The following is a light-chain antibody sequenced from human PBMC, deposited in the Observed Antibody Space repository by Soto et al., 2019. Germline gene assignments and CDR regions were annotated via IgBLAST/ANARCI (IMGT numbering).Light chain of an antibody. CDR2: EGD. CDR1: SSDVGSYNL. Sequence: QSVLTQPASVSGSLGQSITISCTGTSSDVGSYNLVSWYQQYPGKAPKLMIYEGDKRPSGVSYRFSGSKSGNTASLTISRLQAEDEADYYCCSYAGSSSFVFGGGTKVTVL. J-gene: IGLJ2*01. V-gene: IGLV2-23*03. CDR3: CSYAGSSSFV.